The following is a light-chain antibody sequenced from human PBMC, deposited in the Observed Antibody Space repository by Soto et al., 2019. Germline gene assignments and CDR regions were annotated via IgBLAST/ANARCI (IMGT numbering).Light chain of an antibody. J-gene: IGKJ3*01. Sequence: EIVLTQSPGTLSLSPGERATLSCRASQSVSSSYLAWYQQKPGQAPRLLIYGASSRATGSPDRFSGSGSGTDFTLTISRLEPEDVAVYYCQQYGSSPRTFGPGTKVDIK. CDR2: GAS. V-gene: IGKV3-20*01. CDR3: QQYGSSPRT. CDR1: QSVSSSY.